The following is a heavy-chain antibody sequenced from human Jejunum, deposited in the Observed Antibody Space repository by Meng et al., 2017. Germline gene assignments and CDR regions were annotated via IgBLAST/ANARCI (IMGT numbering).Heavy chain of an antibody. J-gene: IGHJ4*02. D-gene: IGHD2-2*01. CDR1: GGYINKENW. V-gene: IGHV4-4*02. Sequence: QVQLQESGPGLVKPSGTLSLTCAVSGGYINKENWWSWVRQSPERGLEWIGEIYNGGNTNYNPSLNRRVTMSVDESTNQMSLKLTSVTAADTAVYYCVRGEFAMLARFDFWGQGILVPSPQ. CDR3: VRGEFAMLARFDF. CDR2: IYNGGNT.